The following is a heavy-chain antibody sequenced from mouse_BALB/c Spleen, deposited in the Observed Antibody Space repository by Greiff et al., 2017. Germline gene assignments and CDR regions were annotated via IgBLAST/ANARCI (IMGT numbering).Heavy chain of an antibody. J-gene: IGHJ4*01. Sequence: EVQLVESGGGLVQPGGSRKLSCAASGFTFSSFGMHWVRQAPEKGLEWVAYISSGSSTIYYSDTVKGRFTISRDNPKNTLFLQMTSLRSEDTAMYYCARFYAMDYWGQGTSVTVSS. V-gene: IGHV5-17*02. CDR3: ARFYAMDY. CDR1: GFTFSSFG. CDR2: ISSGSSTI.